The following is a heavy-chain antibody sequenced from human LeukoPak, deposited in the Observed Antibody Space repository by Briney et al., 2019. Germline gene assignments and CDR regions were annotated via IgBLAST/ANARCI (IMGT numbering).Heavy chain of an antibody. D-gene: IGHD6-19*01. CDR1: GGTFSSYA. J-gene: IGHJ3*02. CDR2: IIPIFGTA. CDR3: ATARQAVAGTFDI. V-gene: IGHV1-69*13. Sequence: ASVKVSCKASGGTFSSYAISWVRQAPGQGLEWMGGIIPIFGTANYAQKFQGRVTITADESTSTAYMELSSPRSEDTAVYYCATARQAVAGTFDIWGQGTMVTVSS.